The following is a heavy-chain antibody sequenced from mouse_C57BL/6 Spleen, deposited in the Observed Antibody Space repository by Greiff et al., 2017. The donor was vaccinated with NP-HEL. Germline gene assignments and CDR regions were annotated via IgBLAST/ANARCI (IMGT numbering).Heavy chain of an antibody. D-gene: IGHD2-3*01. V-gene: IGHV5-16*01. Sequence: EVQVVESEGGLVQPGSSMKLSCTASGFTFSDYYMAWVRQVPEKGLEWVANINYDGSSTYYLDSLKSRFIISRDNAKNILYLQMSSLKSEDTATYYCARERVVTNAMDYWGQGTSVTVSS. CDR2: INYDGSST. CDR3: ARERVVTNAMDY. J-gene: IGHJ4*01. CDR1: GFTFSDYY.